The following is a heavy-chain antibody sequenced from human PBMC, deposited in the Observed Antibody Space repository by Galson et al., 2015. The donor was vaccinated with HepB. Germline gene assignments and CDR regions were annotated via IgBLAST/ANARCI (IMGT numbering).Heavy chain of an antibody. CDR3: ARDRYNSGWVHDY. J-gene: IGHJ4*02. D-gene: IGHD6-19*01. CDR1: GYIFINNG. Sequence: SVKVSCKASGYIFINNGISWVRQAPGQGLEWLGWISAYNGNTSYAQKLQGRVTMTTDTSTNTAYMELRSLRSDDTAVYFCARDRYNSGWVHDYWGQGTLVTVSS. V-gene: IGHV1-18*01. CDR2: ISAYNGNT.